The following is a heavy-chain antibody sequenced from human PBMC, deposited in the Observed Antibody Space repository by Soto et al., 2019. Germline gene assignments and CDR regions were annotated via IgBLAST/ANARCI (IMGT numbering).Heavy chain of an antibody. V-gene: IGHV3-48*04. Sequence: EVHLVESGGNLVQPGGSLRLSCVASGFTFNAYSMNWVRQAPGKGLEWISCITSASTTIYYADSVKGRFTISRDNAKNSLYLQMNSLRAEDTAVYYCARDRGMGGIEGVDYWGQGTLVTVSS. CDR1: GFTFNAYS. J-gene: IGHJ4*02. CDR3: ARDRGMGGIEGVDY. CDR2: ITSASTTI. D-gene: IGHD3-16*01.